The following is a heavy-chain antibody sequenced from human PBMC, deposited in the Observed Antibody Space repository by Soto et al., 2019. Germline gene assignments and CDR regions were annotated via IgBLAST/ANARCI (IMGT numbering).Heavy chain of an antibody. J-gene: IGHJ5*02. D-gene: IGHD4-4*01. V-gene: IGHV4-4*07. CDR3: ARVYSNYRNWFDP. CDR2: IYTSGST. Sequence: PSETLSLTCTVSGGSISSYYWSLIRQPAGKGLEWIGRIYTSGSTNYNPSLKSRVTMSVHTSKNQLSLKLSSVTAADTAVYYCARVYSNYRNWFDPWGQGTLVTVSS. CDR1: GGSISSYY.